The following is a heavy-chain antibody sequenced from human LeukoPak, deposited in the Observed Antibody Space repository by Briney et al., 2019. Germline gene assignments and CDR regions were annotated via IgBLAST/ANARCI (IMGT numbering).Heavy chain of an antibody. CDR3: ARRVGGGVIVIEGIYYFDY. Sequence: SQTLSLTCTVSGGSISSSSYYWGWIRQPPGKGLEWIGSINYSGSTNYNPSLKSRVTISVDTSKNQFSLKLSSVTAADTAVYYCARRVGGGVIVIEGIYYFDYWGQGTLVTVSS. D-gene: IGHD3-16*02. J-gene: IGHJ4*02. V-gene: IGHV4-39*07. CDR2: INYSGST. CDR1: GGSISSSSYY.